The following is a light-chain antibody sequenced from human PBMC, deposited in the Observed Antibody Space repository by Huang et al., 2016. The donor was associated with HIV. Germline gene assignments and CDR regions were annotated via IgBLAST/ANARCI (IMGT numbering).Light chain of an antibody. CDR3: QQRSSWPLT. CDR1: QHINTY. J-gene: IGKJ4*01. Sequence: EIVLTQSPVTLSMSPGQSATLACRASQHINTYLAWSQQKPGQAPRLLIYDSSNRATGIPARFSGSGSRTDFTLTISSLEPDDFVVYFCQQRSSWPLTFGGGTTIEIK. CDR2: DSS. V-gene: IGKV3-11*01.